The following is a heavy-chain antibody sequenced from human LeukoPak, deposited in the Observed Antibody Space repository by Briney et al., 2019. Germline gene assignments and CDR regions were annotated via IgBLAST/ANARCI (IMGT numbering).Heavy chain of an antibody. V-gene: IGHV3-23*01. Sequence: PGWSLRLSCVASRFTVSNNHMNWVRQAPGKGLEWLSAISGSGSNTYYADSVKGRFTISRDNSKNTLYLLINSLRADDTAVYYCARGNGDYAIHPDYWGQGTLVTVSS. CDR2: ISGSGSNT. CDR3: ARGNGDYAIHPDY. CDR1: RFTVSNNH. J-gene: IGHJ4*02. D-gene: IGHD4-17*01.